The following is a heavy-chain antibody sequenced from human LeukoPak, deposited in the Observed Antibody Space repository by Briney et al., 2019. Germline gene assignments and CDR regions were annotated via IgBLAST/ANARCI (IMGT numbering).Heavy chain of an antibody. CDR1: GYSISSGYY. CDR3: ARATWDPNYYYYMDV. CDR2: IYHSGST. D-gene: IGHD1-26*01. Sequence: PSETLSLTCTVSGYSISSGYYWGWIRPPPGKGLEWIGSIYHSGSTYYNPSLKSRVTISVDTAKNQFSLKLSSVTAADTAVYYCARATWDPNYYYYMDVWGKGTTVTISS. J-gene: IGHJ6*03. V-gene: IGHV4-38-2*02.